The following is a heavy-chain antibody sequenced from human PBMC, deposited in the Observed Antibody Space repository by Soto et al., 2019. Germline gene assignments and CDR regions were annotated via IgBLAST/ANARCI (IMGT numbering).Heavy chain of an antibody. Sequence: SETLSLTCTVSGGSISSYYWSWIRQPPGKGLEWIEYIYYSGSTNYNPSLKSRVTISVDTSKNQFSLKLSSVTAADTAVYYCARGPYSSSWDYYYGMDVWGQGTTVTVSS. J-gene: IGHJ6*02. CDR3: ARGPYSSSWDYYYGMDV. CDR2: IYYSGST. V-gene: IGHV4-59*01. CDR1: GGSISSYY. D-gene: IGHD6-13*01.